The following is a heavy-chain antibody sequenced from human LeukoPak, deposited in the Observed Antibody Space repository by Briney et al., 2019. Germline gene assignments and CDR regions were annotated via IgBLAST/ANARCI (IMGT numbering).Heavy chain of an antibody. Sequence: SETLSLTCTVSGGSISSSDYYWSWIRQPPEKGLEWIGYIYYSGGHYYDPTLKSRVTISVDTSKNKLSLKLSSVTAADTAVYYCARGLGDYWGDIDYWGQGTLVTVSS. CDR1: GGSISSSDYY. V-gene: IGHV4-30-4*01. D-gene: IGHD4-17*01. J-gene: IGHJ4*02. CDR2: IYYSGGH. CDR3: ARGLGDYWGDIDY.